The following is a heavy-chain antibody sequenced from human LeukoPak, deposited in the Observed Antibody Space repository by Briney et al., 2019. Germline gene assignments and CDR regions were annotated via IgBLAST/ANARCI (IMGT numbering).Heavy chain of an antibody. Sequence: GGSLRLSCAASGFIFSSYNMNWVRQAPGKGLEWISYISSSSITIYYADSVKGRFTISRDNAKNSLYLQMNSLRAEDTAVYYCARDEYSSSYPDYYYYMDVWGKGTTVTVSS. CDR1: GFIFSSYN. J-gene: IGHJ6*03. D-gene: IGHD6-6*01. CDR2: ISSSSITI. CDR3: ARDEYSSSYPDYYYYMDV. V-gene: IGHV3-48*04.